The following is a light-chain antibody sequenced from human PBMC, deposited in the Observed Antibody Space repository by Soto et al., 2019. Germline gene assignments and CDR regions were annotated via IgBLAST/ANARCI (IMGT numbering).Light chain of an antibody. CDR2: DAS. CDR3: QQCYNWPQWT. Sequence: EIVLTQSPGTLSLSPGERATLSCRASQSLSSSYLAWYQQKPGQAPRLLIYDASNRATGIPARFSGSGSGTDFTLTISSLEPEDFALYYCQQCYNWPQWTFGQGTKVDI. CDR1: QSLSSSY. J-gene: IGKJ1*01. V-gene: IGKV3D-20*02.